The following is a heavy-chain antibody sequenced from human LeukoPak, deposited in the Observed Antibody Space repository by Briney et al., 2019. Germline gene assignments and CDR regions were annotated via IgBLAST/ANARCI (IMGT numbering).Heavy chain of an antibody. Sequence: PSETLSLTCTVSGDSINNYYWSWIRQPPGKGLEWIGCIYYSGSTNYNPSLKSRVTMSVDTSKNQFSLKLTSVTAADTAVYYCAKNGYCGSTSCYTSPHDAFDIWGQGTMVTVSS. CDR2: IYYSGST. V-gene: IGHV4-59*01. CDR3: AKNGYCGSTSCYTSPHDAFDI. CDR1: GDSINNYY. D-gene: IGHD2-2*02. J-gene: IGHJ3*02.